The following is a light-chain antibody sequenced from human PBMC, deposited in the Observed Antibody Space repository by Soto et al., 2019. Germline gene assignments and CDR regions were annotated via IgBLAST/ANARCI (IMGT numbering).Light chain of an antibody. V-gene: IGLV2-8*01. J-gene: IGLJ1*01. CDR3: SSYAGSNNPDV. Sequence: QSALTQPPSASGSPGQSVTISCTGTSSDVGGYNYVSWYQQHPGKAPKLMIHEVSKRPSGVPDRFSGSKSGNTASLTVSGLQAEDEADYYGSSYAGSNNPDVFGTGTKLTVL. CDR2: EVS. CDR1: SSDVGGYNY.